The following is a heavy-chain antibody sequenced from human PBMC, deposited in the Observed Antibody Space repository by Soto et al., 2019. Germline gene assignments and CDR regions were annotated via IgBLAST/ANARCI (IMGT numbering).Heavy chain of an antibody. J-gene: IGHJ5*02. D-gene: IGHD2-15*01. V-gene: IGHV4-59*01. CDR1: GASITTYY. CDR2: ISYSGST. Sequence: SETLSLTCTVSGASITTYYWSWIRQPPGKGLEWIGYISYSGSTDYNPSLKSRVTISFDASKNQISLQVRSATAADAAGYYWGRDLKEYCSDGKCNWFDPWGQGTLVTVSS. CDR3: GRDLKEYCSDGKCNWFDP.